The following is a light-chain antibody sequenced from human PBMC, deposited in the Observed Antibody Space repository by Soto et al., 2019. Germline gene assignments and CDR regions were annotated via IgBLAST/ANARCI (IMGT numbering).Light chain of an antibody. CDR3: QQYYSTPQT. CDR1: QSVLYSSNNKNY. CDR2: WAS. V-gene: IGKV4-1*01. Sequence: DIVMTQSPDSLAVSLGERATINCKSSQSVLYSSNNKNYLAWYQQKPGQPPKLLIYWASTRESGVPARFSGSGSGTDFTLTISSLQAEDVAVYYCQQYYSTPQTFGRGTKVDIK. J-gene: IGKJ3*01.